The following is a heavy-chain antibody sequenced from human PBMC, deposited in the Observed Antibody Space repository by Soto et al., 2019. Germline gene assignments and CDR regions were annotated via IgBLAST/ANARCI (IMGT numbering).Heavy chain of an antibody. CDR3: ARITVLEWPQYYFDY. J-gene: IGHJ4*02. Sequence: SETLSLTCTVSGGSISSYYWSWIRQPPGKGLEWIGYIYYSGSTNYNPSLKSRVTISVDTSKNQFSLKLSSVTAADTAVYYCARITVLEWPQYYFDYWGQGTLVTVSS. CDR2: IYYSGST. D-gene: IGHD3-3*01. V-gene: IGHV4-59*01. CDR1: GGSISSYY.